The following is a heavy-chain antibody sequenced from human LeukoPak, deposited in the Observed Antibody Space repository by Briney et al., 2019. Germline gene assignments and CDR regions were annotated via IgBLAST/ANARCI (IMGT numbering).Heavy chain of an antibody. V-gene: IGHV3-7*05. CDR1: GFTFRSYW. J-gene: IGHJ4*02. Sequence: GGSLRLSCVASGFTFRSYWMNWVPQAPGKGLEWVANIKQDGSDKYYVDSVKGRYTISRDNAKSSLYLQMNSLRAEDTAVYYCARGGTYYYHYFDYWGQGTLVTVSS. D-gene: IGHD1-26*01. CDR2: IKQDGSDK. CDR3: ARGGTYYYHYFDY.